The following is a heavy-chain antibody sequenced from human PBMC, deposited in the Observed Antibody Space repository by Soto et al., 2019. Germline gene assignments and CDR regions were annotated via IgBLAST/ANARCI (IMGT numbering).Heavy chain of an antibody. D-gene: IGHD3-3*01. Sequence: GGSLRLSCAASGFTFSSYAMSWVRQAPGKGLEWVSAISGSGGSTYYADSVKGRFTISRDNSKNTLYLQMNSLRAEDTAVYYFAKVISRSNSQYYNFWSGYTVGFFDCWGQGTLVTVSS. CDR1: GFTFSSYA. CDR3: AKVISRSNSQYYNFWSGYTVGFFDC. CDR2: ISGSGGST. J-gene: IGHJ4*02. V-gene: IGHV3-23*01.